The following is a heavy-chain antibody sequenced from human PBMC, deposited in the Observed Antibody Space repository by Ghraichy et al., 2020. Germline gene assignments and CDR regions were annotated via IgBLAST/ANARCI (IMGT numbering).Heavy chain of an antibody. CDR2: IYYSGST. CDR1: GGSISSYY. CDR3: ARGEGYCSGRTCYAYYYAMDV. V-gene: IGHV4-59*01. D-gene: IGHD2-2*01. Sequence: SETLSLTCTVSGGSISSYYWSWIRQPPGKGLEWIGYIYYSGSTNYNPSLKSRVTISVDTSKNQFSLRLSSVTAADTAGYYCARGEGYCSGRTCYAYYYAMDVWGQGTTVTVSS. J-gene: IGHJ6*02.